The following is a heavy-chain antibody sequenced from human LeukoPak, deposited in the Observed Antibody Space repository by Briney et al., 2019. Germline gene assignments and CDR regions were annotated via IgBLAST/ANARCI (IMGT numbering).Heavy chain of an antibody. CDR3: ARVVYSSGSSPLDP. CDR1: GFTVSSNY. J-gene: IGHJ5*02. D-gene: IGHD6-19*01. V-gene: IGHV3-53*01. CDR2: IYSGGST. Sequence: PGGSLRLSCAASGFTVSSNYMSWVRQAPGKGLEWVSVIYSGGSTYYADSVKGRFTISRDNSKNTLYLQMNSLRAEDTAVYYCARVVYSSGSSPLDPWGQGTLVTVSS.